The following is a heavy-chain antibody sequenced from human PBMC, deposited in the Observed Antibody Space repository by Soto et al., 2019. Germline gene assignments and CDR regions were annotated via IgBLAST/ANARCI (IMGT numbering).Heavy chain of an antibody. CDR3: TTGIYYDILTGYHNVAY. J-gene: IGHJ4*02. CDR1: GFNLSHPR. D-gene: IGHD3-9*01. Sequence: KPGGSLRLSCVASGFNLSHPRMTWVRQAAGKGLEWVGRIKSKTDGGTADYAAPVKGRATISRDDSKNTVYLQMNSLKTEDTAVYYCTTGIYYDILTGYHNVAYWGQGALVTVSS. V-gene: IGHV3-15*01. CDR2: IKSKTDGGTA.